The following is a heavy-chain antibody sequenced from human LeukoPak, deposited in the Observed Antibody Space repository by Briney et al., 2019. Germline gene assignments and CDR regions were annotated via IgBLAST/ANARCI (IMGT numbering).Heavy chain of an antibody. D-gene: IGHD1-26*01. V-gene: IGHV3-33*01. CDR2: IWYDGSNK. CDR3: ARDRVVGATHYFDY. J-gene: IGHJ4*02. Sequence: GGSLRLSCAASGFTFSSYGMHWVRQAPGKGLEWVAVIWYDGSNKYYADSVKGRFTISRDNSKNTLYLQMNSLRAEDTAVYYCARDRVVGATHYFDYWGQGTLVTVSS. CDR1: GFTFSSYG.